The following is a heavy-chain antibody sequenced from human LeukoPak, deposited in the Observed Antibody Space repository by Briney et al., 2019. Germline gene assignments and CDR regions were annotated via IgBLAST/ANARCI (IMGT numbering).Heavy chain of an antibody. D-gene: IGHD5-12*01. J-gene: IGHJ4*02. CDR1: GGSISSYY. Sequence: PSETLSLTCAVSGGSISSYYWIWIRPPPGKGLEWIGYIYYSGITNYNPSLKSRVTISVDTSKNQFSLKLSSVTAADTAVYYCARHLYSGYERVFDYWGQGTLVTVSS. V-gene: IGHV4-59*08. CDR2: IYYSGIT. CDR3: ARHLYSGYERVFDY.